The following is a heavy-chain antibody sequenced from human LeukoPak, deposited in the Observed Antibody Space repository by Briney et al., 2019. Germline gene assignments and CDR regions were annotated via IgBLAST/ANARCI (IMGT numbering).Heavy chain of an antibody. CDR2: ISAYNGYT. D-gene: IGHD5-18*01. Sequence: ASVKVSCKASGYTFNSYGISWVRQAPGHGLEWMGWISAYNGYTKYAQKFQGRVTMTTDTSTTTAYMDLRSLRSDDTAVYYCARDGLDPDTAMVSVDSWGQGTLVTVSS. CDR3: ARDGLDPDTAMVSVDS. CDR1: GYTFNSYG. J-gene: IGHJ4*02. V-gene: IGHV1-18*01.